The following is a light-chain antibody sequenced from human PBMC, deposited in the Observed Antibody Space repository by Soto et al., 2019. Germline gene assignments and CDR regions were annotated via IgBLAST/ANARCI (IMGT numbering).Light chain of an antibody. V-gene: IGLV2-14*01. CDR2: EVT. CDR1: SSDVGAYNY. Sequence: QSVLTQPASVSGSPGQSITISCTGTSSDVGAYNYVSWYQHHPGKAPKLMIYEVTNRPSGVSNRFSGSKSGNTASLTISGLQAEDDADYYCNSYTTNSNRVFGTGTKVTVL. CDR3: NSYTTNSNRV. J-gene: IGLJ1*01.